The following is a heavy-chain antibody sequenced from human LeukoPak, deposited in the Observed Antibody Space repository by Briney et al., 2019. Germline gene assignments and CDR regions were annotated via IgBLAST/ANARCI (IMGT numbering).Heavy chain of an antibody. CDR1: GVTFDDYA. J-gene: IGHJ3*02. CDR2: IGSNSYVGTT. D-gene: IGHD3-22*01. Sequence: GGSLRLSCAASGVTFDDYAMHWVRQAPGNRLGSGGFIGSNSYVGTTKNAASVKGRFTISRDDSRSIAYLHMNSLKTQDTAVYYCTRRYNYDSSGYYYVRDAFDIWGQGTMVTVSS. CDR3: TRRYNYDSSGYYYVRDAFDI. V-gene: IGHV3-49*04.